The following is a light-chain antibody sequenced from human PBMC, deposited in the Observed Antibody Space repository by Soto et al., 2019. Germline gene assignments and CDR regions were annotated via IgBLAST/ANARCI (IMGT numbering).Light chain of an antibody. CDR3: ATWDDNGKGPV. J-gene: IGLJ2*01. V-gene: IGLV1-44*01. CDR2: TNS. CDR1: ASNIGSNF. Sequence: QSVLTQPPSASGPPGQRVTISCSGRASNIGSNFVSWYQVVPGTAPKLLIYTNSHRPSGVPDRFSGSRSGTSASLDISGLPSDDEADYFCATWDDNGKGPVFGGGTKLTVL.